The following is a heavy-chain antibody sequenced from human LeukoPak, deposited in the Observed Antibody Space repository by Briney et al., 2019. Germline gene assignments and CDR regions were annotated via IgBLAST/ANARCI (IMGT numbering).Heavy chain of an antibody. J-gene: IGHJ4*02. Sequence: GASVKVSCKASGYTFTSYYMHWVRQAPGQRLEGMGIINPSGGSTSYAQKFQGRVTMTEDTSTDTAYMELSSLRSEDTAVYYCATEELSGSYSHLDYWGQGTLVTVSS. CDR2: INPSGGST. D-gene: IGHD1-26*01. V-gene: IGHV1-46*01. CDR1: GYTFTSYY. CDR3: ATEELSGSYSHLDY.